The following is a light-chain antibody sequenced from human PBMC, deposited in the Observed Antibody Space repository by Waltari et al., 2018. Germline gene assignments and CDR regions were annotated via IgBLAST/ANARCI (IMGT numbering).Light chain of an antibody. Sequence: DIQMTPSPSSLSASVGDRVTITCRASQGISNYLAWYQQKPGIVPKLLIYAASTLQSGFPARCRGSGSGTDFALTISSLQPEDVATYYCQNYNSAPLTFGPGTKVDIK. CDR2: AAS. J-gene: IGKJ3*01. V-gene: IGKV1-27*01. CDR1: QGISNY. CDR3: QNYNSAPLT.